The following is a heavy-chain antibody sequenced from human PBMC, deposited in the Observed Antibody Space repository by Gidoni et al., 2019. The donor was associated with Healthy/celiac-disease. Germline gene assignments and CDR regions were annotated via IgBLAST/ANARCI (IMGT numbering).Heavy chain of an antibody. D-gene: IGHD6-13*01. V-gene: IGHV2-5*02. Sequence: QITLKESGPTLVKPTQTLTLTCTFSGFSLSTSGVGVGWIRQPPGKALEWLALIYWDDDKRYSPSLKSRLTITKDTAKNQVVLTMTNMDPVDTATYYCAHAHGRQQQLVRGAFDIWGQGTMVTVSS. CDR1: GFSLSTSGVG. CDR2: IYWDDDK. CDR3: AHAHGRQQQLVRGAFDI. J-gene: IGHJ3*02.